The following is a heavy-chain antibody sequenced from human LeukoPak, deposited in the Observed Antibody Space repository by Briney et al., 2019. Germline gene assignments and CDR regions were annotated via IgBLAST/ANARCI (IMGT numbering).Heavy chain of an antibody. V-gene: IGHV3-21*01. CDR2: ISSSSSYI. Sequence: GGSLRLSCAASGFTFSSYSMNWVRQAPGKGLEWVSSISSSSSYIYYADSVKGRFTISRDNAKNSLYLQMNSLRAEDTAVYYCARDPANCYDSSGYYYFDYWGQGTLVTVSS. CDR1: GFTFSSYS. D-gene: IGHD3-22*01. CDR3: ARDPANCYDSSGYYYFDY. J-gene: IGHJ4*02.